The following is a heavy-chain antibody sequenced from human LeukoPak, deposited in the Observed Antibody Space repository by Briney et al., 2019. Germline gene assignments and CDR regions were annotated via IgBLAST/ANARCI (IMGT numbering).Heavy chain of an antibody. CDR2: IYHSGST. V-gene: IGHV4-30-2*01. CDR1: GGSISSGGYS. CDR3: AESHYDYVWGSYRPFDY. D-gene: IGHD3-16*02. Sequence: SQTLSLTCAVSGGSISSGGYSWSWIRQPPGKGLEWIGSIYHSGSTYYNPSLKSRVTISLDRSKNHFSLNLSSVTAADTAVYYCAESHYDYVWGSYRPFDYWGQGTLVTVSS. J-gene: IGHJ4*02.